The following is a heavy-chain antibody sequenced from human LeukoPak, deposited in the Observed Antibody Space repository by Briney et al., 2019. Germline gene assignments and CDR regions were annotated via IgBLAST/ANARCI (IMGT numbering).Heavy chain of an antibody. CDR1: GFTFSSYW. J-gene: IGHJ4*02. CDR2: INQDGSDK. CDR3: AKVTRSSGDCL. D-gene: IGHD2-21*01. Sequence: AGGSLRLSCAASGFTFSSYWMSWVRQAPGKGLEWVANINQDGSDKNYVDSLKGRFTISRDNAKNSLYLQMNSLRAEDTAVYYCAKVTRSSGDCLWRQGILVTVSS. V-gene: IGHV3-7*01.